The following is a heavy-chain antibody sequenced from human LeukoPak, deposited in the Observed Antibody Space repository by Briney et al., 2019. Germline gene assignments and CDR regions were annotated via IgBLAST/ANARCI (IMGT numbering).Heavy chain of an antibody. V-gene: IGHV3-74*01. D-gene: IGHD6-13*01. CDR3: ARGSDIAAAVKIYGSEF. Sequence: GGSLRLSCEASGFTFSNFWMHWVRQVPGKGLLWVSRINGDGSSTTYADPVKGRFTISRDNAKNTLYLQMNSLRVEDTAVYYCARGSDIAAAVKIYGSEFWGQGTLVTVSS. CDR1: GFTFSNFW. CDR2: INGDGSST. J-gene: IGHJ4*02.